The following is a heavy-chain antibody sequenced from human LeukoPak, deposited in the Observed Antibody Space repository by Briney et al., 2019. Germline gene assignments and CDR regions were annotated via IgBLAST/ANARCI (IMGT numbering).Heavy chain of an antibody. CDR3: ARTEYCSPTSCKYASF. V-gene: IGHV3-74*01. J-gene: IGHJ3*01. CDR1: GFTFSNYW. CDR2: INTDGSRI. D-gene: IGHD2-2*01. Sequence: GGSLRLSCAASGFTFSNYWMHWVRQAPGKGLVWVSRINTDGSRITYADSVKGRFTISRDNAMNTMYLQLNSLRAEDTAVYYCARTEYCSPTSCKYASFWGQGTMVTVSS.